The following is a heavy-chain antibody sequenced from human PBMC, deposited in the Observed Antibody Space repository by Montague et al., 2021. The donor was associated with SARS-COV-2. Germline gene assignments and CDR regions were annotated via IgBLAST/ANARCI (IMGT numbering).Heavy chain of an antibody. J-gene: IGHJ5*02. V-gene: IGHV4-39*01. D-gene: IGHD4-17*01. Sequence: SETLSLTCTVSGDSTSCPNCYWGWTRQPPGQGLDWIGTIYNSGPTYYNPSLKSRLTISIDTSKNQFSLKLSSVTAADTAVYYCARHRNYGDHSLDNWFHPWGQGTLVTVSS. CDR2: IYNSGPT. CDR1: GDSTSCPNCY. CDR3: ARHRNYGDHSLDNWFHP.